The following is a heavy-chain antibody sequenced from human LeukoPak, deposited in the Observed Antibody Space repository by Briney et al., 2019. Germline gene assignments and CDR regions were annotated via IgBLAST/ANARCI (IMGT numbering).Heavy chain of an antibody. Sequence: SETLSLTCAVNGGSFSGFYWSWIRQPPGKGLEWIGKINHSGSTNYNPSLKSRVTMSLDTSKNQFALKLSSVTAADTAVYYCARASFCDSTTRHNLSWFVPWGPGTLVTVSS. D-gene: IGHD2-2*01. V-gene: IGHV4-34*01. CDR2: INHSGST. CDR3: ARASFCDSTTRHNLSWFVP. J-gene: IGHJ5*02. CDR1: GGSFSGFY.